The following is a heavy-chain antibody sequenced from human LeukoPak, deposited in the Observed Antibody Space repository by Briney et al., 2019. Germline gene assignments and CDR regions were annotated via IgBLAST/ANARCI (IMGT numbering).Heavy chain of an antibody. V-gene: IGHV1-69*13. J-gene: IGHJ6*02. CDR3: ARDTGDYESWVGYYYYGMDV. CDR2: IIPIFGTA. Sequence: ASVTVSCKASGGTFSSYAISWVRQAPGQGLEWMGGIIPIFGTANYAQRFQGRVTITADESTSTAYMELSSLRSEDTAVYYCARDTGDYESWVGYYYYGMDVWGQGTTVTVSS. D-gene: IGHD4-17*01. CDR1: GGTFSSYA.